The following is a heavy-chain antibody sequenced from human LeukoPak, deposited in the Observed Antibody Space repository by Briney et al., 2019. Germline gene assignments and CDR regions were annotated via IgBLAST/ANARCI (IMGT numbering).Heavy chain of an antibody. J-gene: IGHJ4*02. CDR1: GGSFSGYY. D-gene: IGHD3-22*01. CDR3: ARHTYYYDSSGYYYSYYFDY. V-gene: IGHV4-34*01. Sequence: SETLSLTCAVYGGSFSGYYWSWIRQPPGKGLEWIGEINHSGSTNYNPSLKSRVTISVDTSKNQFSPKLSSVTAADTAVYYCARHTYYYDSSGYYYSYYFDYWGQGTLVTVSS. CDR2: INHSGST.